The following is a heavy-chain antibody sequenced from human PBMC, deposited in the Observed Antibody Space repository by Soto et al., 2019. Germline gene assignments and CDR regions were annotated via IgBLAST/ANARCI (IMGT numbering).Heavy chain of an antibody. CDR1: GYTFTSYD. Sequence: ASVKVSCKASGYTFTSYDINWVRQATGQGLEWLGWMNPNSGNTGYAQKFQGRVTMTRNTSISTAYMELSSLRSEDTAVYYCARGRTVSDYYYYYGMDVWGQGTTVTVSS. CDR3: ARGRTVSDYYYYYGMDV. V-gene: IGHV1-8*01. D-gene: IGHD4-4*01. J-gene: IGHJ6*02. CDR2: MNPNSGNT.